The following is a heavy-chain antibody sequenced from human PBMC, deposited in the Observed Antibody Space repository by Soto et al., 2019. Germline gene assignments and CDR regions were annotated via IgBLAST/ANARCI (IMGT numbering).Heavy chain of an antibody. CDR1: GYTFTGYY. V-gene: IGHV1-2*02. Sequence: GASVKVSCKASGYTFTGYYMHWVRQAPGQGLEWMGWINPNSGGTNYARKFQGRVTMTRDTSISTAYMELSRLRSDDTAVYYCARSRVAGNYWFDPWGQGXLVTVYS. D-gene: IGHD6-19*01. CDR2: INPNSGGT. CDR3: ARSRVAGNYWFDP. J-gene: IGHJ5*02.